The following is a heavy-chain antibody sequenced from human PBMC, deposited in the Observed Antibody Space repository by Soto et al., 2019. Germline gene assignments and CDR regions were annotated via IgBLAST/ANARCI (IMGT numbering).Heavy chain of an antibody. J-gene: IGHJ6*03. CDR2: IWYDGSNK. V-gene: IGHV3-33*01. Sequence: PGGSLRLSCAASGFTFSSYGMHWVRQAPGKGLEWVAVIWYDGSNKYYADSVKGRFTISRDNSKNTLYLQMNSLRAEDTAVYYCARDPQGYCSGGSCYHSYYYMDVWGKGTTVTVSS. CDR3: ARDPQGYCSGGSCYHSYYYMDV. CDR1: GFTFSSYG. D-gene: IGHD2-15*01.